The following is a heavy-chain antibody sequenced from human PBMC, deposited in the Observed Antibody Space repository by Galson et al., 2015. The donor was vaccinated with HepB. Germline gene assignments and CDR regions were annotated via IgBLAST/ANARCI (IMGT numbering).Heavy chain of an antibody. V-gene: IGHV1-18*01. Sequence: SVKVSCKASGYAFRDYNIGWVRQAPGQGLEWMGRISPYNDDTKYAQNFQDRVTLTTDRSTSTVYMELRSLTSDDTAVYYCAREEWTAKKISSSSWGQGTLVTVSS. CDR3: AREEWTAKKISSSS. D-gene: IGHD6-6*01. CDR2: ISPYNDDT. J-gene: IGHJ4*02. CDR1: GYAFRDYN.